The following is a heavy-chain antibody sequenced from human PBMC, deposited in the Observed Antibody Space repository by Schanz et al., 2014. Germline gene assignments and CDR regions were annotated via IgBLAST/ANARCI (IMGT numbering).Heavy chain of an antibody. Sequence: VQLVESGGGVVQPGRSLRLSCAGSGFSFSDYGMHWVRQAPGKGLEWVSAISGSGGSTYYADSVKGRFTISRDNSKNTLYLQMNSLRAEDTAVYYCAREGEWGYDPPRHWGQGTLVTVSS. D-gene: IGHD5-12*01. CDR3: AREGEWGYDPPRH. V-gene: IGHV3-23*04. CDR2: ISGSGGST. CDR1: GFSFSDYG. J-gene: IGHJ4*02.